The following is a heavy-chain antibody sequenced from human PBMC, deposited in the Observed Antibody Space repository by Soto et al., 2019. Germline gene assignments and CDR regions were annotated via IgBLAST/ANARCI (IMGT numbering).Heavy chain of an antibody. D-gene: IGHD3-22*01. V-gene: IGHV4-4*02. J-gene: IGHJ3*02. CDR1: GGTISSANW. CDR2: VYHSGTS. Sequence: GTRSPTCTVSGGTISSANWWNWVRQSPGKGLEWIGHVYHSGTSNFNPSLRSRVTMSVDKSKNQFSLKVTSVTAADTAVYYCVTAFDSSGYGYFDIWGQGAKVTVSS. CDR3: VTAFDSSGYGYFDI.